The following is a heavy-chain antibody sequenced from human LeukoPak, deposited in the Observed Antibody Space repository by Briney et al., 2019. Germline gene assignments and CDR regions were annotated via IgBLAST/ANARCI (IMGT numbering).Heavy chain of an antibody. Sequence: PSETLSLTCAVSGGSISSGDYYWSSIRQPPGKGLGWIGYIYYSGSTYYNPSLKSRVTISVDTSKNQFSLKLSAVTAADTAVYYCARGGCSGGSCYSDYWGQGTLVTVSS. J-gene: IGHJ4*02. V-gene: IGHV4-30-4*01. CDR2: IYYSGST. D-gene: IGHD2-15*01. CDR1: GGSISSGDYY. CDR3: ARGGCSGGSCYSDY.